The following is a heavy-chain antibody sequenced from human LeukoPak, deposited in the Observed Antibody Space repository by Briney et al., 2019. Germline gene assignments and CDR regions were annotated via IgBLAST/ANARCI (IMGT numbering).Heavy chain of an antibody. J-gene: IGHJ5*02. V-gene: IGHV4-59*01. D-gene: IGHD6-13*01. Sequence: SETLSLTCTVSGGPISSYYWSWIRQPPGKGLEWIGYIYYSGSTNYNPSLKSRVTISVDTSKNQFSLKLSSVTAADTAVYYCARRKGIYSSSVSWFDPWGQGTLVTVSS. CDR1: GGPISSYY. CDR3: ARRKGIYSSSVSWFDP. CDR2: IYYSGST.